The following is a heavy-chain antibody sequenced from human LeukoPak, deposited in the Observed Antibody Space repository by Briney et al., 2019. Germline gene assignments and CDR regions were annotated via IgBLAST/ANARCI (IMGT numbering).Heavy chain of an antibody. D-gene: IGHD6-13*01. CDR3: ARLGLYISSWYRYYYFDY. Sequence: SETLSLTCGVHGGSFNDYSWTWIRQSPGKGLEWIGEINHSGSTTYNPSLRSRFTMSVDASKNQFSLRLSSVTAADTAVYYCARLGLYISSWYRYYYFDYWGQGTLVTVSS. CDR1: GGSFNDYS. V-gene: IGHV4-34*01. J-gene: IGHJ4*02. CDR2: INHSGST.